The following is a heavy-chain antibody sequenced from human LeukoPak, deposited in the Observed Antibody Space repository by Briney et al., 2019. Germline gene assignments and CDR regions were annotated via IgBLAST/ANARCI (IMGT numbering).Heavy chain of an antibody. CDR3: ARAKTFGVVIPGY. J-gene: IGHJ4*02. D-gene: IGHD3-3*01. Sequence: GGSLRLSCAASGFTFSSYAMHWVRQAPGKGLEWVSSISSSSSYIYYADSVKGRFTISRDNAKNSLYLQMNSLRAEDTAVYYCARAKTFGVVIPGYWGQGTLVTVSS. CDR2: ISSSSSYI. V-gene: IGHV3-21*01. CDR1: GFTFSSYA.